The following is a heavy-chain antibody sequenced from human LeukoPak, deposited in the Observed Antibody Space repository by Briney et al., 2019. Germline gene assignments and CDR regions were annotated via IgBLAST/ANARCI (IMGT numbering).Heavy chain of an antibody. CDR2: INHTGST. CDR1: GGSFSSYY. V-gene: IGHV4-34*01. D-gene: IGHD5-12*01. J-gene: IGHJ4*02. CDR3: ARLTAIGYSGYDHDY. Sequence: SETLSLTCAVYGGSFSSYYWSWIRQPPGKGLEWIGEINHTGSTKYNPSLKSRVSISVDTSKNQFSLKLSSVTAADTAVYYCARLTAIGYSGYDHDYWGQGTLVTVSS.